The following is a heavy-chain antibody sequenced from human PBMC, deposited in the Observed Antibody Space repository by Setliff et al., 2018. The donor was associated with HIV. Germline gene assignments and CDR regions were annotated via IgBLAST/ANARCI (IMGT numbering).Heavy chain of an antibody. D-gene: IGHD2-21*02. J-gene: IGHJ5*02. Sequence: GGSLRLSCAGSGFSFSSNWIHWVRQTAGKGLLWVSRISPNGSSTMYADSVKGRFTISRDNAKNTVYLQMNSLRAEDTGVYYCVRVVTFFSTGPHFDPWGQGTLVTVSS. CDR2: ISPNGSST. CDR3: VRVVTFFSTGPHFDP. V-gene: IGHV3-74*03. CDR1: GFSFSSNW.